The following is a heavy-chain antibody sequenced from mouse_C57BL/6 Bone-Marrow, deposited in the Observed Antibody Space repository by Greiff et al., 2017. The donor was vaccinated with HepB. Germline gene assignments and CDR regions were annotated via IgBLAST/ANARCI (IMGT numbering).Heavy chain of an antibody. CDR3: ARDYYGIDWYFDV. J-gene: IGHJ1*03. V-gene: IGHV7-1*01. D-gene: IGHD1-1*01. CDR2: SRNKANDYTT. Sequence: EVHLVESGGGLVQSGRSLRLSCATSGFTFSDFYMEWVRQAPGKGLEWIAASRNKANDYTTEYSASVKGRFIVSRDTSQSILYLQMNALRAEDTAIYYCARDYYGIDWYFDVWGTGTTVTVSS. CDR1: GFTFSDFY.